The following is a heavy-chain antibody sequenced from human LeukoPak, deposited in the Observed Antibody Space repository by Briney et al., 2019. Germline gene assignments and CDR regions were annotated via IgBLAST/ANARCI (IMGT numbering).Heavy chain of an antibody. CDR1: GFTFSNYV. CDR2: ISGSGGST. Sequence: GGSLRLSCASSGFTFSNYVMSWVRQAPGKGLEWVSTISGSGGSTHYADSVKGRVSISRDNSKNTLYLQMDSLRAEDTAIYYCAKDLYVYGATSAYNYFDYWGQGALVTVSS. J-gene: IGHJ4*02. D-gene: IGHD4/OR15-4a*01. V-gene: IGHV3-23*01. CDR3: AKDLYVYGATSAYNYFDY.